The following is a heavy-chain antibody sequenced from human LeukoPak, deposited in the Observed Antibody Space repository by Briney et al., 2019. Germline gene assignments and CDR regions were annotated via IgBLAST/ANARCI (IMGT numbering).Heavy chain of an antibody. Sequence: PGGSLRLSCATSVFTFSTYWMSWVRQAPGKGLEWVANIRQDGSETYYADSVKGRFTIFRDNAKNSLYLQMDSLRVEDTAVYYCANGDGFDYWGQGTLVIVSS. CDR2: IRQDGSET. D-gene: IGHD5-24*01. CDR3: ANGDGFDY. V-gene: IGHV3-7*01. CDR1: VFTFSTYW. J-gene: IGHJ4*02.